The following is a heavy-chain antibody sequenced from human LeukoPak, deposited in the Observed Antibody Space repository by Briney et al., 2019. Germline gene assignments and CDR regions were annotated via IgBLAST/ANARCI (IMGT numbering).Heavy chain of an antibody. J-gene: IGHJ4*02. V-gene: IGHV4-39*01. Sequence: PSETLSLTCTVSGGSISKSSYYWAWIRQPPGKGLEWIGSLYYIGSTYYNPSLKSRVTISVDTSKNQFSLKLSSVTAADTAVYYCASDQQVGGEGGSHIEYWGQGALVTVSS. D-gene: IGHD3-16*01. CDR3: ASDQQVGGEGGSHIEY. CDR2: LYYIGST. CDR1: GGSISKSSYY.